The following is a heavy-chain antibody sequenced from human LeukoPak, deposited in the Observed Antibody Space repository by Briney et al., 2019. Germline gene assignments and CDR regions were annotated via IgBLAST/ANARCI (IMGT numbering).Heavy chain of an antibody. CDR2: INQHGSEK. CDR1: GFTFSTYW. Sequence: PGGSLRLSCAASGFTFSTYWMSWVRQAPGKGLEWVANINQHGSEKYYMDSVKGRFTISRDNAKNSLYLQMNSLRAEDTAVYYCARVGAFDIWGQGTMITVSS. V-gene: IGHV3-7*04. J-gene: IGHJ3*02. CDR3: ARVGAFDI.